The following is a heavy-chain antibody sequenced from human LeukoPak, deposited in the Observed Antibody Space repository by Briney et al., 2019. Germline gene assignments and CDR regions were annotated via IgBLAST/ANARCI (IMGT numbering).Heavy chain of an antibody. CDR1: GYSISSSYY. J-gene: IGHJ4*02. CDR3: ANSIDFDYGDYYFDY. D-gene: IGHD4-17*01. Sequence: SETLSLTCTVSGYSISSSYYWGWIRQPPGKGLEWIGSIYYSGSTYYNPSLKSRVTISVDTSKNQFSLKLSSVTAADTAVYYCANSIDFDYGDYYFDYWGQGALVTISS. CDR2: IYYSGST. V-gene: IGHV4-38-2*02.